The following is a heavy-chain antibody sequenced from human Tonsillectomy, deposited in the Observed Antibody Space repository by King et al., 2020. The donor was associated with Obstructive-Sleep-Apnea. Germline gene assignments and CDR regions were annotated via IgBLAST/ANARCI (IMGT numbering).Heavy chain of an antibody. D-gene: IGHD3-10*01. J-gene: IGHJ5*02. V-gene: IGHV4-34*01. Sequence: VPLQQWGAGLLKPSETLSLTCAVYGGSFSGYYWSWIRQPPGKGLEWIGEINHSGSTNYNPSLKSRVTISVDTSKNQFSLKLSSVTAADTAVYYCARGNYYYGSGSYYNWFDPWGQGTLVTVSS. CDR2: INHSGST. CDR1: GGSFSGYY. CDR3: ARGNYYYGSGSYYNWFDP.